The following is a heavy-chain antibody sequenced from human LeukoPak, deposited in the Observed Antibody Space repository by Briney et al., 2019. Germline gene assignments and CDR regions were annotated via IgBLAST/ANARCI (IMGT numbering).Heavy chain of an antibody. Sequence: GGSLRLSCTASGFTFSNYAMTWVRQAQGKGLEWVSTISDNAGSTYYADSVKGRFTISRDNSKNTLYLQMNSLRAEDTAVYYCANTKKTVAVAGVDYWGQGTLVTVSS. CDR1: GFTFSNYA. CDR2: ISDNAGST. J-gene: IGHJ4*02. CDR3: ANTKKTVAVAGVDY. D-gene: IGHD6-19*01. V-gene: IGHV3-23*01.